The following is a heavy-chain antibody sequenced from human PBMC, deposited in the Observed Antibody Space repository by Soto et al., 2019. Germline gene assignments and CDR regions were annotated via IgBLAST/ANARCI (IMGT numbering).Heavy chain of an antibody. Sequence: ASVKVSCKASGYTFTSYYMHWVRQAPGQGLEWMGIINPSGGSTSYAQKFQGRVTMTRDTSTSTVYMELSSLRSEDTAVYYCARGPPKYYDILTGYVSYWGQGTLVTVSS. CDR1: GYTFTSYY. CDR2: INPSGGST. D-gene: IGHD3-9*01. CDR3: ARGPPKYYDILTGYVSY. J-gene: IGHJ4*02. V-gene: IGHV1-46*03.